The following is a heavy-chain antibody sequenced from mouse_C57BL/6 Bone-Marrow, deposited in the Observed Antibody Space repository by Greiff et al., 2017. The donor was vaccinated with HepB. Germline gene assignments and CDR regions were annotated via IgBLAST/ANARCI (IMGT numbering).Heavy chain of an antibody. CDR2: IYPGSGST. CDR1: GYTFTSYW. J-gene: IGHJ2*01. V-gene: IGHV1-55*01. Sequence: QVQLKQSGAELVKPGASVKMSCKASGYTFTSYWITWVKQRPGQGLEWIGDIYPGSGSTNYNEKFKSKATLTVDTSSSTAYMQLSSLTSEDSAVYYCARRGYYFDYWGQGTTLTVSS. CDR3: ARRGYYFDY.